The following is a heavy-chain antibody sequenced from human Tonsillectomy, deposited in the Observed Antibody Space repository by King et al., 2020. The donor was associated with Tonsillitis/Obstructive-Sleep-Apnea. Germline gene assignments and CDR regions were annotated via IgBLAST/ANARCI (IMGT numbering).Heavy chain of an antibody. CDR1: GYNFTSYW. Sequence: QLVQSGAEVKKPGESLRISCKGSGYNFTSYWIIWVRQMPGKGLEWMGRIDPSDSYTNYSPSFQGHVTFSADNSITTAYLQWSSLKASDTAMYYCARVDCSSGSCYTENWFDLWGQGTLVTVSS. CDR3: ARVDCSSGSCYTENWFDL. V-gene: IGHV5-10-1*03. CDR2: IDPSDSYT. D-gene: IGHD2-2*02. J-gene: IGHJ5*02.